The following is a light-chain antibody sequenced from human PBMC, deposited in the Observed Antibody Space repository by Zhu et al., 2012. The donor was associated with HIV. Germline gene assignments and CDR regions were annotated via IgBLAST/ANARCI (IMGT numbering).Light chain of an antibody. V-gene: IGKV3-11*01. CDR3: QQRHDWPRT. J-gene: IGKJ2*01. Sequence: EVVMTQSPATLSVSPGERATLSCRASQTVNSNLAWYQHKPGQAPRLLIFDASNRAAGIPDRFSGSGSGTDFTLTISSAEPEDFTVYYCQQRHDWPRTFGQGTRLEIK. CDR2: DAS. CDR1: QTVNSN.